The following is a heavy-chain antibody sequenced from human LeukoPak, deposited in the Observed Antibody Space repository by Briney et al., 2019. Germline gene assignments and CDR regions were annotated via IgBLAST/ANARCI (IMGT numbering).Heavy chain of an antibody. CDR2: INHSGST. CDR1: GGSFSGYY. CDR3: ARPIRAAGSDAFDI. J-gene: IGHJ3*02. D-gene: IGHD6-19*01. V-gene: IGHV4-34*01. Sequence: SETLSLTCAVYGGSFSGYYWSWIRQPPGKGLEWIGEINHSGSTNYNPSLKTRVTISVDTSKNQFSLKLSSVTAADTAVYYCARPIRAAGSDAFDIWGQGTMVTVSS.